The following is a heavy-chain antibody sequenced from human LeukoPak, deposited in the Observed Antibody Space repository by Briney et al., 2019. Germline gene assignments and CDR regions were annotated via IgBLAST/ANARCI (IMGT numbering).Heavy chain of an antibody. CDR3: ARDAYSSSSFDY. J-gene: IGHJ4*02. CDR2: ISSSGSII. Sequence: GGSLRLSCAASGFTFSSYEMNWVRQAPGKGLEWVSYISSSGSIIYYADSVKGRFTISRDNAKNSLYLQMNSLRAEDTAVYYCARDAYSSSSFDYWGQGTLVTVSS. D-gene: IGHD6-19*01. V-gene: IGHV3-48*03. CDR1: GFTFSSYE.